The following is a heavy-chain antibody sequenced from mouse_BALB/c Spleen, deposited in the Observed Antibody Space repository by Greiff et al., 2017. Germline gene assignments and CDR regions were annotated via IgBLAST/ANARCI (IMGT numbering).Heavy chain of an antibody. V-gene: IGHV1-5*01. CDR3: TRWDCNWFWFAY. Sequence: VQLQQSGTVLARPGASVKMSCKASGYSFTSYWMHWVKQRPGQGLEWIGAIYPGNSDTSYNQKFKGKAKLTAVTSASTAYMELSSLTNEDSAVYYCTRWDCNWFWFAYWGQGTLVTVSA. CDR1: GYSFTSYW. J-gene: IGHJ3*01. CDR2: IYPGNSDT. D-gene: IGHD4-1*01.